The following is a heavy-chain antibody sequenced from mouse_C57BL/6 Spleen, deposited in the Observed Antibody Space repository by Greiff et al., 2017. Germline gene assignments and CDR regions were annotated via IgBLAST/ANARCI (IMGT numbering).Heavy chain of an antibody. Sequence: VQLQQSGPGLVQPSQSLSITCTVSGFSLTSYGVHWVRQSPGKGLEWLGVIWRGGSTDYNAAFMSRQNITKDNSKSQVFFKMNSLQADDTAIYYCAKNYYGSSSDWYFDVWGKGTTVTVSS. V-gene: IGHV2-5*01. J-gene: IGHJ1*03. CDR2: IWRGGST. D-gene: IGHD1-1*01. CDR3: AKNYYGSSSDWYFDV. CDR1: GFSLTSYG.